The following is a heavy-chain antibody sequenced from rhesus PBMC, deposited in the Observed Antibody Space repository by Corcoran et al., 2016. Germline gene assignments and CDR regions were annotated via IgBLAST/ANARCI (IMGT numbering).Heavy chain of an antibody. V-gene: IGHV3S42*01. Sequence: EVQLVESGGGLAKPGGSLRLSCAASGFTFSDCWMDWVRQTPGKGRHGSPVINHGGARTSSADTVKGRFPVSRHNSKNTLSLQMNSLRAEDTAMYYCVKETSYSFAFWGQGVLVTVSS. CDR3: VKETSYSFAF. D-gene: IGHD4-23*01. J-gene: IGHJ4*01. CDR2: INHGGART. CDR1: GFTFSDCW.